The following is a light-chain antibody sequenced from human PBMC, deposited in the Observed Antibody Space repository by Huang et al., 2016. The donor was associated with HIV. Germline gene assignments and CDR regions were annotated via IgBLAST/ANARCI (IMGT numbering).Light chain of an antibody. V-gene: IGKV1-NL1*01. CDR3: QQYHGVPWT. Sequence: DIQMTQSPSSLSASVGDRVAITCRASQGMSNSLAGYQQKPGKAPKLLLDAAAKLEGGVTSRFCGSGSGAVYTLTISSLQPEDVAVYHCQQYHGVPWTFGQGTKVEVK. J-gene: IGKJ1*01. CDR2: AAA. CDR1: QGMSNS.